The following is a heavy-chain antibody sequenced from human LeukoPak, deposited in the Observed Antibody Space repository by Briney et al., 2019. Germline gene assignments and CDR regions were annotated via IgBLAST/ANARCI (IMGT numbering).Heavy chain of an antibody. J-gene: IGHJ5*02. D-gene: IGHD4-17*01. V-gene: IGHV3-7*01. CDR1: GFTLSREW. CDR3: SRGHDYGDA. CDR2: IKQDGSEK. Sequence: GGSLRLSCAASGFTLSREWMTWVRQAPGKGLEWVANIKQDGSEKNYVDSVKGRFTISRDNAKNSLYLQMDSLRAEDTAVYYCSRGHDYGDAWGQGTLVTVSS.